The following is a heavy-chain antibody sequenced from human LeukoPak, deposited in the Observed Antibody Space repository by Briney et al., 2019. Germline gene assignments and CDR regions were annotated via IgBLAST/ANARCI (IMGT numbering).Heavy chain of an antibody. CDR3: AKATYTSSWNLYFDY. J-gene: IGHJ4*02. V-gene: IGHV3-23*01. D-gene: IGHD6-13*01. CDR1: GFTFSNYA. CDR2: LSGSGYST. Sequence: GGSLRLSCAASGFTFSNYAMSWVRQAPGKGLEWVSTLSGSGYSTYYADSMKGRFTISRDSSKNTLFLQMNSLRAEDTAVYYCAKATYTSSWNLYFDYWGQGTLVTVSS.